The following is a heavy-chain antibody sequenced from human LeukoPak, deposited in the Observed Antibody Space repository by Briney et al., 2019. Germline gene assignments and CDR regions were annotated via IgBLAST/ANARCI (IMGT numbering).Heavy chain of an antibody. V-gene: IGHV1-2*02. Sequence: GASVKVSCKASGYTFTDYYMHWVRQAPGQGLEWMGWINPRSGGTNYAQKFRGRVTMTRDTSISAAYMDLSRLISDDTAVYYCARFDQVSETAGGYWGQGTLVTVSS. CDR3: ARFDQVSETAGGY. CDR1: GYTFTDYY. CDR2: INPRSGGT. J-gene: IGHJ4*02. D-gene: IGHD5/OR15-5a*01.